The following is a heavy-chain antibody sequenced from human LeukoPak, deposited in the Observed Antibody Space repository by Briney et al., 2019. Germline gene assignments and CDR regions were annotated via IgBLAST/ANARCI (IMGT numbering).Heavy chain of an antibody. CDR3: ARLDIVVVPAAPFDY. Sequence: AAVKVSCKASGYTFTSYGISWVRQAPGQGLEWMGWISAYNGNTNYAQKLQGRVTMTTDASTSTAYMELRSLRSDDSAVYYCARLDIVVVPAAPFDYWGQGTLVTVSA. J-gene: IGHJ4*02. D-gene: IGHD2-2*03. CDR1: GYTFTSYG. CDR2: ISAYNGNT. V-gene: IGHV1-18*01.